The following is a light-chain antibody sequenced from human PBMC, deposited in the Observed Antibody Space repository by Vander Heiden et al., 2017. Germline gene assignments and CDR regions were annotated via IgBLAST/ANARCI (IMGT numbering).Light chain of an antibody. V-gene: IGKV4-1*01. CDR2: WAS. CDR1: QSVLYSSNNKNY. CDR3: QQYYSTPLT. J-gene: IGKJ4*01. Sequence: DIVMTQPPDSLAVSLCERANINRKSSQSVLYSSNNKNYLAWYQQKPGQPPKLLIYWASTRESGVPDRFSGSGSGTDFTLTISSLQAEDVAVYYCQQYYSTPLTFGGGTKVEIK.